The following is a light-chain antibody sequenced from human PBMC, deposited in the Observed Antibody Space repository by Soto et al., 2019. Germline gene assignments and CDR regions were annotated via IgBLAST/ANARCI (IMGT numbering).Light chain of an antibody. V-gene: IGKV1-5*03. CDR1: QSISDS. Sequence: DIQMTQSPSTLSASVGDRVTITCRASQSISDSLAWYQQKPAKAPKLLIYEASSFKGVVTSRFSGSRSGTDYPLTISSLQPDDVATYYCQQDNGYWTFGQGTKVEIK. J-gene: IGKJ1*01. CDR2: EAS. CDR3: QQDNGYWT.